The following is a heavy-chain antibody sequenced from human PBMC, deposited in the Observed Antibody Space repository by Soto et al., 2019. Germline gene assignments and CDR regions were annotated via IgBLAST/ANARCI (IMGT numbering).Heavy chain of an antibody. V-gene: IGHV1-69*12. D-gene: IGHD2-15*01. CDR2: IIPIFGTA. J-gene: IGHJ4*02. CDR3: ARLYCSGGSCYPNFDY. Sequence: QVQLVQSGAEVKKPGSSVKVSCKASGGTFSSYAISWVRQAPGQGLEWMGGIIPIFGTANYAQKFQGRVTITADESTSTAYMELSRLRSEDTAVYYCARLYCSGGSCYPNFDYWGQGTLVTVSS. CDR1: GGTFSSYA.